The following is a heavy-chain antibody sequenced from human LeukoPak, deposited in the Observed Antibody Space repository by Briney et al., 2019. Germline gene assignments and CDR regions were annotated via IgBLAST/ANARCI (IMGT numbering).Heavy chain of an antibody. V-gene: IGHV3-30-3*01. J-gene: IGHJ4*02. D-gene: IGHD1-7*01. CDR2: ISKDGSDK. Sequence: GGSLRLSCVASGFTFSDYAMHWVRQAPGKGLEWVAVISKDGSDKYYPGSVRGRFTISRDNSKNTIYLQMDSLRAEDTAIYYCARDYWWNYDYWGQGTLVTVSS. CDR3: ARDYWWNYDY. CDR1: GFTFSDYA.